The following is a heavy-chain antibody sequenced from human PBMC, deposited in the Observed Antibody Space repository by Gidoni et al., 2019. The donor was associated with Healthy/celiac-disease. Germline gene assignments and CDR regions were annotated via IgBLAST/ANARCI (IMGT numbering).Heavy chain of an antibody. V-gene: IGHV4-30-2*01. CDR1: GGSIRSGGYS. Sequence: QLQLQESGSGLVKPSQTLSPTCAVPGGSIRSGGYSWSWIRQPPGKGLEWSGYSYHSGSTYYNPSLKRRVTISVDRSKNQFSLKLSSVTAADTAVYYCATAYPGGKMGDAFDIWGQGTMVTVSS. J-gene: IGHJ3*02. CDR2: SYHSGST. D-gene: IGHD3-16*01. CDR3: ATAYPGGKMGDAFDI.